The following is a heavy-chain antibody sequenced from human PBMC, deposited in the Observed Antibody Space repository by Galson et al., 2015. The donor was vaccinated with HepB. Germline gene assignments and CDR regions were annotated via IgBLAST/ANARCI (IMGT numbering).Heavy chain of an antibody. CDR2: ISHDGRTQ. V-gene: IGHV3-30*04. CDR3: VKDRGYVYGDYDGYFQS. Sequence: SLRLSCAASGFIFSHHALHWVRRAPGKGLEWVAFISHDGRTQYYADSVKGRFTVSRDSAKNTMFLQMDSMRVEDTAIYYCVKDRGYVYGDYDGYFQSWGQGALVTVSS. J-gene: IGHJ1*01. CDR1: GFIFSHHA. D-gene: IGHD4-17*01.